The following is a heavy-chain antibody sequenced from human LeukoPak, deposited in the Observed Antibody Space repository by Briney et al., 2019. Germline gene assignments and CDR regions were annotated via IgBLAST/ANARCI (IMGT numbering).Heavy chain of an antibody. CDR1: GGSISSSSYY. Sequence: SETLSLTCTVSGGSISSSSYYWGWIRQPPGKGLEWIGEINHSGSTNYNPSLKSRVTISVDTSKNQFSLKLSTVTAADTAVYYCARASAMVTRDFDYWGQGTLVTVSS. D-gene: IGHD5-18*01. V-gene: IGHV4-39*07. J-gene: IGHJ4*02. CDR2: INHSGST. CDR3: ARASAMVTRDFDY.